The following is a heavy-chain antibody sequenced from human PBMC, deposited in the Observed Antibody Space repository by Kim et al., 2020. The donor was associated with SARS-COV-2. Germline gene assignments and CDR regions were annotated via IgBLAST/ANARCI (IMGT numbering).Heavy chain of an antibody. Sequence: GGSLRLSCAASGFIFSKYSMTWVRQSPGKGLEWVSAIIGRGDSTYYADSVKGRFTISRDNSKNTVYLDMNSLRVADTAIYYCVKGLDTYGPYGLDVWGQG. CDR2: IIGRGDST. J-gene: IGHJ6*02. D-gene: IGHD3-10*01. V-gene: IGHV3-23*01. CDR3: VKGLDTYGPYGLDV. CDR1: GFIFSKYS.